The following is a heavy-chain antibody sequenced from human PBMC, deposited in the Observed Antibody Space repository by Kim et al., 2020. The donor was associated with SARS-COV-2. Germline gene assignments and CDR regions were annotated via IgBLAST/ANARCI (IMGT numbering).Heavy chain of an antibody. V-gene: IGHV4-34*01. CDR1: GGSFSGYY. CDR2: INHSGST. CDR3: ARGLPLLRFLEWLSGGYFDY. D-gene: IGHD3-3*01. J-gene: IGHJ4*02. Sequence: SETLSLTCAVYGGSFSGYYWSWIRQPPGKGLEWIGEINHSGSTNYNPSLKSRVTISVDTSKNQFSLKLSSVTAADTAVYYCARGLPLLRFLEWLSGGYFDYWGQGTLVTVSS.